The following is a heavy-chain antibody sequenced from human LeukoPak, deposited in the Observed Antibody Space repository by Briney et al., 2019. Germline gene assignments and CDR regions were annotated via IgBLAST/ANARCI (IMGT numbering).Heavy chain of an antibody. D-gene: IGHD2-2*01. V-gene: IGHV3-7*01. CDR3: AREGFPPGVLH. Sequence: PGGSLRLSCEASGFTFSSYWMSWVRQAPGKRPECVANIKPDGSDKYYVDSMKGRFTISRDNAKNSLYLQMNSLRAEDTAVYYCAREGFPPGVLHWGQGALVTVSS. CDR2: IKPDGSDK. CDR1: GFTFSSYW. J-gene: IGHJ1*01.